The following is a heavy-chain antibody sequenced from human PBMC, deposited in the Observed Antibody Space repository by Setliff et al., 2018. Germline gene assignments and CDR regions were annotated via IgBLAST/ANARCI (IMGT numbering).Heavy chain of an antibody. CDR3: AVTETYYDFWSGYYSPGAFDI. V-gene: IGHV4-59*11. CDR2: IYYSGST. Sequence: SETLSLTCTVSGGSISSHYWSWIRQPPGKGLEWIGYIYYSGSTNYNPSLKSRVTISVDTSKNQFSLKLSSVTAADTAVYYCAVTETYYDFWSGYYSPGAFDIWGQGTTVTVSS. D-gene: IGHD3-3*01. J-gene: IGHJ3*02. CDR1: GGSISSHY.